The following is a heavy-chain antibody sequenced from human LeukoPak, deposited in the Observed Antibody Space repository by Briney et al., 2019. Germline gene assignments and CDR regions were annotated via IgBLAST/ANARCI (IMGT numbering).Heavy chain of an antibody. J-gene: IGHJ5*02. D-gene: IGHD3/OR15-3a*01. Sequence: PSETLSLTCTVSGGSISSSSYYWGWIRQPPGKGLEWIGSTYYSGSTYYNPSLKSRVTISVDTSKNQFSLKLSSVTAADTAVYYCARHGVFGRSGFDPWGQGTLVTVSS. CDR2: TYYSGST. CDR3: ARHGVFGRSGFDP. CDR1: GGSISSSSYY. V-gene: IGHV4-39*01.